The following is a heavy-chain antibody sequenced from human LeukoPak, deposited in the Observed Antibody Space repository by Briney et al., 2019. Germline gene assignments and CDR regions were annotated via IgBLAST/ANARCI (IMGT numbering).Heavy chain of an antibody. CDR3: ARAYSRSYSHFDD. V-gene: IGHV4-4*09. CDR1: GGSISGYY. CDR2: IYTSGST. D-gene: IGHD1-26*01. J-gene: IGHJ4*02. Sequence: SETLSLTCTVSGGSISGYYWSWIRQPPGKGLEWIGYIYTSGSTDYNPSLKSRVAISVDTSKNQFSLRLSSVTAADTAMYFCARAYSRSYSHFDDWGQGTLVTVSS.